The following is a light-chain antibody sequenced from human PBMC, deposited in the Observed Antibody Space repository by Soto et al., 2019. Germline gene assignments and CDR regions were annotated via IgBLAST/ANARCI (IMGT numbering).Light chain of an antibody. V-gene: IGLV2-14*01. CDR1: SSDVGGYNY. Sequence: QAVVTQPASVSGSPGQSITISCTGTSSDVGGYNYVSWYQQHPGKAPKLMIYDVSNRPSGVSNRFSGSKSGNTASLTISGLQAEDEADYYCSSYTSSSLDVFGTGTKVTVL. CDR2: DVS. J-gene: IGLJ1*01. CDR3: SSYTSSSLDV.